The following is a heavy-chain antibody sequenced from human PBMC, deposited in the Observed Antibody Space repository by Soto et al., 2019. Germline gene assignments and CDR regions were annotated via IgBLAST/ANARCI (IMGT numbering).Heavy chain of an antibody. CDR3: AQLGYNSYPGYFGP. CDR2: IGDSGSAT. V-gene: IGHV3-23*01. D-gene: IGHD2-2*02. Sequence: GGSLRLSCAASGFTFSSNAMGWVGQAPGKGLDWVSAIGDSGSATYYADSVRGRFVISRDNSKNMVHLQMNSLRAEDTAVYYCAQLGYNSYPGYFGPWGQGTLVTVYS. J-gene: IGHJ5*02. CDR1: GFTFSSNA.